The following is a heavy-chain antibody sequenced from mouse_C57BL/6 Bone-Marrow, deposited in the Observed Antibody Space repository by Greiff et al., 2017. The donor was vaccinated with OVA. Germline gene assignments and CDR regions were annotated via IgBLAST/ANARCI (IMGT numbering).Heavy chain of an antibody. V-gene: IGHV1-81*01. Sequence: VQLQQSGAELARPGASVKLSCKASGYTFTSYGISWVKQRTGQGLEWIGEIYPRSGNTYYNEKFKGKATLTADKSSSTAYMELRSLTSEDSAVYFCATGYGNFAWFAYWGQGTLVTVSA. CDR3: ATGYGNFAWFAY. D-gene: IGHD2-1*01. CDR2: IYPRSGNT. CDR1: GYTFTSYG. J-gene: IGHJ3*01.